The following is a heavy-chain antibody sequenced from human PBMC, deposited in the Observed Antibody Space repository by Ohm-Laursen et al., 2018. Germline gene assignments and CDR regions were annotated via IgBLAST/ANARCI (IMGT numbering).Heavy chain of an antibody. D-gene: IGHD2-21*01. Sequence: SVKVSCKASGYIFTTYFMHWVRQAPEQGLDWMGLINPPGGSTNYAQKFQGRVTMIRDTSTSSVYMDLSSLTAEDTAVYYFAGYPGHKGDSNRGYFQLWGQGTLVTVSS. CDR2: INPPGGST. CDR3: AGYPGHKGDSNRGYFQL. CDR1: GYIFTTYF. J-gene: IGHJ1*01. V-gene: IGHV1-46*01.